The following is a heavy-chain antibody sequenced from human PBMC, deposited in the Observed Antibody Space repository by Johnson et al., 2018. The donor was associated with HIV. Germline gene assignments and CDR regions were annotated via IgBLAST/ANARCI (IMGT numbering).Heavy chain of an antibody. CDR2: LSWNSGII. CDR1: GFTFDDYA. J-gene: IGHJ3*02. V-gene: IGHV3-9*01. D-gene: IGHD6-13*01. CDR3: ARGGVYKQFLAFDAFDI. Sequence: VQLVESGGGLVQPGRSLRLSCAASGFTFDDYAMHWVRQAPGKGLEWVSGLSWNSGIIGYADSVKGRFTISRDNSKNTLYLQMNSLRAEDTAVYYCARGGVYKQFLAFDAFDIWGQGTMVTVSS.